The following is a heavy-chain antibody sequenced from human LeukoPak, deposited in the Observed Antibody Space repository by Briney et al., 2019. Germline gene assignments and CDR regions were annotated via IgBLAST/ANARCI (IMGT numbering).Heavy chain of an antibody. Sequence: PGGSLRLSCAASGFTFSDHYMDWVRQAPGKGLEWVGRTRNKANSYTTEYAASVKDRFTISRDDSEKSPYLQMNSLKTEDTAVYYCARVRYCSSTTCRGAFDIWGQGTMVTVSS. CDR3: ARVRYCSSTTCRGAFDI. J-gene: IGHJ3*02. D-gene: IGHD2-2*01. CDR1: GFTFSDHY. CDR2: TRNKANSYTT. V-gene: IGHV3-72*01.